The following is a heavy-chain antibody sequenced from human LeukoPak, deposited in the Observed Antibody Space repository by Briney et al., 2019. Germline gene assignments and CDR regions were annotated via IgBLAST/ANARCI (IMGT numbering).Heavy chain of an antibody. Sequence: GRSLRLSCAASGFTFSSYGMHWVRQAPGKGLEWVAVIWYDGSNKYYADSVKGRFTISRDNSKNALYLQMNSLRAEDTAVYYCARVNSSGWYSFDYWGQGTLVTVSS. V-gene: IGHV3-33*01. D-gene: IGHD6-19*01. CDR1: GFTFSSYG. CDR3: ARVNSSGWYSFDY. J-gene: IGHJ4*02. CDR2: IWYDGSNK.